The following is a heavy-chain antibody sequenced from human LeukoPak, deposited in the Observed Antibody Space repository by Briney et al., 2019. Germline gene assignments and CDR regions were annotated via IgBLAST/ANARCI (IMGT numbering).Heavy chain of an antibody. CDR3: AKEGGLSPYDFWPFYIDY. V-gene: IGHV3-23*01. CDR2: ISGSGGST. CDR1: GLTFSIYG. J-gene: IGHJ4*02. Sequence: GGSLRLSCEVSGLTFSIYGMHWVRQAPGKGLEWVSAISGSGGSTYYADSVKGRFTISRDNSKNTLYLQMNSLRAEDTAVYYCAKEGGLSPYDFWPFYIDYWGQGTLVTVSS. D-gene: IGHD3-3*01.